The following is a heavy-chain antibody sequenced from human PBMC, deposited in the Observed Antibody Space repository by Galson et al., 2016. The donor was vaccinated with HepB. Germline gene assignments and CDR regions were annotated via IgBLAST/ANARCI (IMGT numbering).Heavy chain of an antibody. CDR1: GFTFSSYG. J-gene: IGHJ4*02. CDR2: IWYDGSNK. CDR3: AKDAILACGTGCYADY. Sequence: SLRLSCAASGFTFSSYGMHWVRQAPGKGLEWVAVIWYDGSNKYYADSVKGRFTISRDNSENTLYLQMNSLRAEDTAVYYCAKDAILACGTGCYADYWGQGTLVTVSS. V-gene: IGHV3-33*06. D-gene: IGHD2-2*01.